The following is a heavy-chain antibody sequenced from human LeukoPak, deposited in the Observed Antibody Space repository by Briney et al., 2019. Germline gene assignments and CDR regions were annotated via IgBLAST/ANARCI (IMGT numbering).Heavy chain of an antibody. CDR3: ARDRSYYDSSGYYGI. Sequence: SETLSLTCTVSGGSISSSSYYWGWIRQPPGKGLEWIGNIYYSGSTYYNPSLKSRVTISVDTSKNQFSLKLSSVTAADTAVYYCARDRSYYDSSGYYGIWGQGTMVTVSS. J-gene: IGHJ3*02. CDR2: IYYSGST. D-gene: IGHD3-22*01. V-gene: IGHV4-39*07. CDR1: GGSISSSSYY.